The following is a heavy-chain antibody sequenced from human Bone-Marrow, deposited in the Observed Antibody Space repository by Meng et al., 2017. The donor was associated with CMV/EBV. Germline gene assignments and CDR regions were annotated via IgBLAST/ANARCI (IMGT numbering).Heavy chain of an antibody. J-gene: IGHJ6*02. V-gene: IGHV4-39*07. Sequence: SETLSLTCTVSGGSISSSSYYWGWIRQPPGKGLEWIGSIYYSGSTYYNPSLKSRVTISVDTSKNQFSLKLSSVTAADTAVYYCARGDCSSTSCYPYYGMHVWGQGTTVTVSS. CDR3: ARGDCSSTSCYPYYGMHV. CDR1: GGSISSSSYY. CDR2: IYYSGST. D-gene: IGHD2-2*01.